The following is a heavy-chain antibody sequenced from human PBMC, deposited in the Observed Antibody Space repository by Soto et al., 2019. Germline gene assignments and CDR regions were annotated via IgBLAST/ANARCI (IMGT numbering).Heavy chain of an antibody. Sequence: RASVKVSCKASGYTFTSYAMHWVRQAPGQRLEWMGWINAGNGNTKYSQKFQGRVTITRDTSASTAYMELSSLRSEDTAVYYCARGITIFGVVTMALPHDYWGQGTLVTVSS. J-gene: IGHJ4*02. CDR1: GYTFTSYA. V-gene: IGHV1-3*01. D-gene: IGHD3-3*01. CDR2: INAGNGNT. CDR3: ARGITIFGVVTMALPHDY.